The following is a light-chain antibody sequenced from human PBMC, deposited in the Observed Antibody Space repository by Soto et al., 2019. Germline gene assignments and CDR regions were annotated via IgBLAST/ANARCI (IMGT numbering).Light chain of an antibody. CDR2: YAS. J-gene: IGKJ2*01. V-gene: IGKV3-15*01. Sequence: EIVMTQSPATLSVSPGERATLSCRASRNVGSNLAWYQHKPGQAPRLLIYYASTRATGVPARFSGSGSATEFSLTISSLQPQEFAVYYCQQYNNWPPYTFGQGTKLEIE. CDR1: RNVGSN. CDR3: QQYNNWPPYT.